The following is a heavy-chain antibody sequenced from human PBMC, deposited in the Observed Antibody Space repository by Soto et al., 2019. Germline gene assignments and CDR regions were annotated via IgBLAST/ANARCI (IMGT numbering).Heavy chain of an antibody. Sequence: GESPKISCQCSGYRFTSYWIILVRPMRGKGLEWMGRIDPSDSYTNYSPSFQGHVTISADKSISTAYLQWSSLKASDTAMYYCARHGIITIFGVASRSMDVWGQGTTVTVSS. CDR2: IDPSDSYT. V-gene: IGHV5-10-1*01. CDR3: ARHGIITIFGVASRSMDV. CDR1: GYRFTSYW. D-gene: IGHD3-3*01. J-gene: IGHJ6*02.